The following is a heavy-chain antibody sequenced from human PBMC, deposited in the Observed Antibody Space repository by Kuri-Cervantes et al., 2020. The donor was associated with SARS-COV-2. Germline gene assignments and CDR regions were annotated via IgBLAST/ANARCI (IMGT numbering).Heavy chain of an antibody. CDR1: GYTFTGYY. Sequence: ASVKVSCKASGYTFTGYYMHWVRQAPGQGLEWMGRINPNSGGTNYAQKFQGRVTMTRDTSISTAYMELSRLRSDDTAVYYCARRECSGGSCYSGEGHYYYGMDVWGQGTTVTVSS. D-gene: IGHD2-15*01. CDR3: ARRECSGGSCYSGEGHYYYGMDV. V-gene: IGHV1-2*06. CDR2: INPNSGGT. J-gene: IGHJ6*02.